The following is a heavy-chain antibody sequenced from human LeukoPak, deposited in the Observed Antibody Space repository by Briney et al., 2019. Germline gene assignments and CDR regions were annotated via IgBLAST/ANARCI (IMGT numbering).Heavy chain of an antibody. D-gene: IGHD3-22*01. CDR3: ARGGYYDSSGYPIGY. J-gene: IGHJ4*02. Sequence: PGRSLRLSCAAPGFTFSSYAMHWVRQAPGKGLEWVAVISYDGSKKYYADSVKGRFTISRDNSKNTLYLQMNSLRAEDTAVYYCARGGYYDSSGYPIGYWGQGTLGTVSS. CDR2: ISYDGSKK. CDR1: GFTFSSYA. V-gene: IGHV3-30-3*01.